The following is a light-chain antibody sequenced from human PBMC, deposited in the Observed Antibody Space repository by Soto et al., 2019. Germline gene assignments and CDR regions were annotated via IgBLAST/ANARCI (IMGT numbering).Light chain of an antibody. CDR1: SSNIGGTNY. Sequence: QLVLTQPPSASGTPGQKVFISCSGSSSNIGGTNYAYWYQQLPGAAPKLLMHSNNLRPSGVPERISGSKFGTAASLAISRLRSEDEAVYYCASWDDRLGAVIFGGGTKLTVL. CDR3: ASWDDRLGAVI. V-gene: IGLV1-47*02. J-gene: IGLJ2*01. CDR2: SNN.